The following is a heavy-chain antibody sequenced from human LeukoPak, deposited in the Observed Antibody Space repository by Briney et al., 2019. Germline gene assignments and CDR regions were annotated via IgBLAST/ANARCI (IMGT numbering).Heavy chain of an antibody. CDR3: AKGYSYGCDF. V-gene: IGHV3-30*02. D-gene: IGHD5-18*01. CDR1: GFTFSSSG. Sequence: PGGSLRLSCAASGFTFSSSGMHWVRQAPGKGLEWVAFIRYDGSNKYYADSVKGRFTISRDNSKNTLYLQMNSLRVGDTAVYYCAKGYSYGCDFWGQGTLVTVSS. J-gene: IGHJ4*02. CDR2: IRYDGSNK.